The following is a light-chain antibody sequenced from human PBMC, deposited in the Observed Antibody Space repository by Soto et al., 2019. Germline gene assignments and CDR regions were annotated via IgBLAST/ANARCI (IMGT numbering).Light chain of an antibody. CDR3: QQSYSNVALT. CDR2: AAS. V-gene: IGKV1-39*01. Sequence: DIQMTQSPSSLSASVGDRVTITCRASQYISSYLNWYQQKPVKAPKVLIYAASTLQSGVPSRFSGSGSGTDFTLTISNLQPEDFATYYCQQSYSNVALTFGGGTKVEIK. J-gene: IGKJ4*01. CDR1: QYISSY.